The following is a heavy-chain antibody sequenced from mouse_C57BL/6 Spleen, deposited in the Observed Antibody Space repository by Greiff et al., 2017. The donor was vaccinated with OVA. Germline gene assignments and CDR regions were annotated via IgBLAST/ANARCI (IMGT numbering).Heavy chain of an antibody. CDR2: ISYDGSN. J-gene: IGHJ3*01. Sequence: ESGPGLVKPSQSLSLTCSVTGYSITSGYYWNWIRQFPGNKLEWMGYISYDGSNNYNPSLKNRISITRDTSKNQFFLKLNSVTTEDTATYYCAREAYYGTWFAYWGQGTLVTVSA. CDR3: AREAYYGTWFAY. CDR1: GYSITSGYY. D-gene: IGHD2-10*01. V-gene: IGHV3-6*01.